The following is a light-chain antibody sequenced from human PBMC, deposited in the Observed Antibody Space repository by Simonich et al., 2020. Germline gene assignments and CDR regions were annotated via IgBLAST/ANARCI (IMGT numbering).Light chain of an antibody. Sequence: DIVMTQSPDSLAGSLGERATINCKSSQRVLNSSNNKNDLAWYPEKPGQPPKLLIYSPSTPESGVPDRFSGVGSGTEFTLTISSLQAEDVAVYYCQQYYSTPWTFGPGTKVEIK. CDR3: QQYYSTPWT. CDR1: QRVLNSSNNKND. J-gene: IGKJ1*01. V-gene: IGKV4-1*01. CDR2: SPS.